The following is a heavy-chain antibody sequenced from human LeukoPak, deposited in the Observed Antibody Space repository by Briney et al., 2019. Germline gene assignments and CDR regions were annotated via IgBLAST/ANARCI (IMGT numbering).Heavy chain of an antibody. Sequence: GGSLRLSCAASGFTFSDYSMNWVRQAPGKGLEWVSSICRSSRHVYYGGSVKGRFTISRDNAKNSLFLQMNSRRAEDMAVEYCLRDFMRMGCTTSYLHHWGQGTLVTVSS. V-gene: IGHV3-21*01. D-gene: IGHD1-1*01. CDR2: ICRSSRHV. CDR1: GFTFSDYS. CDR3: LRDFMRMGCTTSYLHH. J-gene: IGHJ1*01.